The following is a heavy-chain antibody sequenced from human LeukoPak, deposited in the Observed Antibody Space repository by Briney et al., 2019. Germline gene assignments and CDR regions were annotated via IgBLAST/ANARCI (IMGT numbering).Heavy chain of an antibody. CDR2: IYHSGST. V-gene: IGHV4-4*02. J-gene: IGHJ4*02. CDR1: GGSISSSNW. Sequence: PSGTLSLTCAVSGGSISSSNWWSWVRQPPGKGLEWIGEIYHSGSTNYNPSLKSRVTVSVDKSKNQFSLKLSSVAAADTAVYYCARVWSVGATFDYWGQGTLVTVSS. D-gene: IGHD1-26*01. CDR3: ARVWSVGATFDY.